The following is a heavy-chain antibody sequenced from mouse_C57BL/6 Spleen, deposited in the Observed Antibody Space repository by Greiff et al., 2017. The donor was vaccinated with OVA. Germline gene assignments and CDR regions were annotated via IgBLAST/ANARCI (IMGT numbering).Heavy chain of an antibody. CDR1: GFSFNTYA. CDR3: VGYYEFAY. CDR2: IRSKSNNYAT. D-gene: IGHD1-1*01. J-gene: IGHJ3*01. V-gene: IGHV10-1*01. Sequence: EVPLVESGGGLVQPQGSLKLSCAASGFSFNTYAMNWVRQAPGKGLEWVARIRSKSNNYATYYADSVKDRFTISRDDSESMLYLQMNNLKTEDTAMYYCVGYYEFAYWGQGTLVTVSA.